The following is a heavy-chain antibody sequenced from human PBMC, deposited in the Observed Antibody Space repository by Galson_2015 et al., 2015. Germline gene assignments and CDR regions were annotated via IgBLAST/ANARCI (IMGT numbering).Heavy chain of an antibody. CDR2: ISCTVGSR. D-gene: IGHD1-1*01. V-gene: IGHV3-23*01. CDR1: GVTLSRYA. Sequence: SLRLSCAASGVTLSRYAMSWCRQTPGQGLEWVAGISCTVGSRYYADPVKGRFTISRDNSKNTLSLQMNSLSAADAAAYYCEKEPVGTTRYFDSWGQGTLVTVSS. J-gene: IGHJ4*02. CDR3: EKEPVGTTRYFDS.